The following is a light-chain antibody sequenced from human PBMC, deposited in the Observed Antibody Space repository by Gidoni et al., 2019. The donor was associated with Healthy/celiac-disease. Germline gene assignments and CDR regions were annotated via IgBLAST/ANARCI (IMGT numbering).Light chain of an antibody. CDR2: AAS. Sequence: EIVLTQSPATLSLSPGERATLSCRASQSVSSYLAWYQQNPGQAPRLLIYAASNRATGIPARFSGSGSGTDFTLTISSLEPEDFAVYYCQRRSNWLTFXGXTKVEIK. V-gene: IGKV3-11*01. CDR3: QRRSNWLT. J-gene: IGKJ4*01. CDR1: QSVSSY.